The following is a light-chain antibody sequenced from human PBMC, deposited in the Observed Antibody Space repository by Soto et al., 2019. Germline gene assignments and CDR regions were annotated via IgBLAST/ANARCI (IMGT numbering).Light chain of an antibody. V-gene: IGKV3-20*01. CDR1: QSVSSSY. CDR3: QQYSDSAWT. Sequence: EIVLTQSPGTLSLSPGERATPSCRASQSVSSSYLGWYQQKPGQAPRLLIFGASSRATGIPDRFSGSGSESDFTLTITRLEPEDFAVYYCQQYSDSAWTFGQGTKVDIK. CDR2: GAS. J-gene: IGKJ1*01.